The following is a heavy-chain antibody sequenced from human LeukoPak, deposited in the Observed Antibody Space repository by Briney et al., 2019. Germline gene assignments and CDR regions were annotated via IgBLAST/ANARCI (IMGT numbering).Heavy chain of an antibody. J-gene: IGHJ4*02. Sequence: SETLSLTCTVSGGSISSSSYYWGWIRQPPGKGLEWIGSIYYSGSTYYNPSLKSRVTISVDTSKNQFSLKLSSVTAADTAVYYCAGIIVVVAATHYWGQGTLVTVSS. V-gene: IGHV4-39*01. D-gene: IGHD2-15*01. CDR1: GGSISSSSYY. CDR3: AGIIVVVAATHY. CDR2: IYYSGST.